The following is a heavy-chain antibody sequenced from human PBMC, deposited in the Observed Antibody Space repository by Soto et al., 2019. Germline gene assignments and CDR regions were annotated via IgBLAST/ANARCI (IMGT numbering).Heavy chain of an antibody. CDR3: AGEPRGITFQNYFDY. V-gene: IGHV1-69*13. D-gene: IGHD3-16*01. J-gene: IGHJ4*02. CDR2: IIPIFGTA. CDR1: GRTFSSYA. Sequence: SVKVSCKASGRTFSSYAISWVRQAPGQGLEWMGGIIPIFGTANYAQKFQGRVTITADESTSTAYMELSSLRSENTAVYYCAGEPRGITFQNYFDYWGQETLVTVAS.